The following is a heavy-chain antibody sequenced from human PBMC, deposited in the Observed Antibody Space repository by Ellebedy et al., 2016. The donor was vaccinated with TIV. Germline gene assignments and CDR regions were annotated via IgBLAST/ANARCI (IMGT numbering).Heavy chain of an antibody. CDR2: INPNNSDT. D-gene: IGHD1-1*01. J-gene: IGHJ2*01. CDR3: ARDPPGTGDSYFDL. V-gene: IGHV1-2*02. Sequence: ASVKVSCKASGYTFSGYYVHWVRQAPGQGLEWMGWINPNNSDTNYAQKFQGRVTMTRDTSISTAYMDLSRLRSDDTAVYYRARDPPGTGDSYFDLWGRGTLVTVSS. CDR1: GYTFSGYY.